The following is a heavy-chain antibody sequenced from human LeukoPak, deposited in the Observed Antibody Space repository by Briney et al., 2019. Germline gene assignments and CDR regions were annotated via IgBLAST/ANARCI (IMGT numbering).Heavy chain of an antibody. Sequence: SETLSLTCTVSGGSISSYYWSWIRQPPGKGLEWIGYIYYSGSTNYNPSLKSRVTISVDTSKNKFSLKLSSVTAADTAVYYCARDASGRKDYWGQGTLVTVSS. V-gene: IGHV4-59*12. J-gene: IGHJ4*02. CDR1: GGSISSYY. CDR2: IYYSGST. CDR3: ARDASGRKDY. D-gene: IGHD1-26*01.